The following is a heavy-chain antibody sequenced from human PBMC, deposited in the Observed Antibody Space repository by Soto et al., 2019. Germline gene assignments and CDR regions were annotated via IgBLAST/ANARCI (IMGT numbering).Heavy chain of an antibody. J-gene: IGHJ4*02. D-gene: IGHD1-7*01. CDR2: ISAYNGNT. CDR1: GYTFTSYG. CDR3: ARFRYDWNYGYYFDY. Sequence: ASVKVSCKASGYTFTSYGISWVRQAPGQGLEWMGWISAYNGNTNYAQKLQGRVTMTTDTSTSTAYMELRSLRSDDTAVYYCARFRYDWNYGYYFDYWGQGTLVTVSS. V-gene: IGHV1-18*01.